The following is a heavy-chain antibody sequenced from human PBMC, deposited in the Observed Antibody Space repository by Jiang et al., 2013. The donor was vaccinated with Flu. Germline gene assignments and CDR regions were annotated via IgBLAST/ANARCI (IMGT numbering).Heavy chain of an antibody. CDR3: VGSLGE. J-gene: IGHJ4*02. Sequence: GLVQPGGSLRLSCAASGFTFSDHHMDWVRQAPGKGLEWVGRVRNKLNSDTTEYAASVKGRFTISRDDSKNSLYLQMNSLKTEDTAIYYYVGSLGEWGQGTLVTVSS. V-gene: IGHV3-72*01. D-gene: IGHD2-21*01. CDR2: VRNKLNSDTT. CDR1: GFTFSDHH.